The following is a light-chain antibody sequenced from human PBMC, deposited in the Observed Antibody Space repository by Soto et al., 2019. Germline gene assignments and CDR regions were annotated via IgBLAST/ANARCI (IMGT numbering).Light chain of an antibody. CDR1: QSVSSSY. J-gene: IGKJ1*01. V-gene: IGKV3-20*01. CDR3: QQYGSSPPWT. Sequence: EIVLTQSPGTLSLSPGERATLSCRASQSVSSSYLAWYQHKPGQAPRLLIYGASSRTTSIPDRFIGSGYGTDFALTISRLEPEDFAVYYCQQYGSSPPWTFGQGTKVEIK. CDR2: GAS.